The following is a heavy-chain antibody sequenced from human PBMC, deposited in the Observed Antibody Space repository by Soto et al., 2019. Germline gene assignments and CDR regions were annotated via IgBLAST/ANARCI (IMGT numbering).Heavy chain of an antibody. V-gene: IGHV4-39*07. Sequence: SETLSLTCTFSGGSISSSSYCLGWIRQPPGKGLEWIGNIYYSGSTYYNPSLKSRVTISVDTSKNQFYLDLNSVTAADTAMYYCARNGDCTRPGCIVGWFDPWGPGTLVTVSS. CDR1: GGSISSSSYC. CDR3: ARNGDCTRPGCIVGWFDP. J-gene: IGHJ5*02. D-gene: IGHD2-8*01. CDR2: IYYSGST.